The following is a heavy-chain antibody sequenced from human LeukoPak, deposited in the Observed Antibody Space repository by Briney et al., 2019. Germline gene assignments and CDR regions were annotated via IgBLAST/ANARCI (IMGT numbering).Heavy chain of an antibody. CDR1: GFTFSSYS. D-gene: IGHD1-26*01. CDR2: ISSSSSYI. J-gene: IGHJ4*02. Sequence: GGSLRLSCAASGFTFSSYSMNWVRQAPGKGLEWVSSISSSSSYIYYADSVKGRFTISRDNAKNSLYLQMNSLRAEDTAVYYCARESGSYRPINFWGQGTLVMVSS. V-gene: IGHV3-21*01. CDR3: ARESGSYRPINF.